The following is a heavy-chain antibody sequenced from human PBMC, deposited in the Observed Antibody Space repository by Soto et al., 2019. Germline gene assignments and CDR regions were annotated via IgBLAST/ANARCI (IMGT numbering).Heavy chain of an antibody. J-gene: IGHJ4*02. CDR1: GGSISSGTYY. D-gene: IGHD3-22*01. Sequence: LSLTCTVSGGSISSGTYYWSWIRQHPGKGLEWIGYIRNSGSTYYNPSLKSRATMSVDTSKSQFSLKLSSVTAADTAVYYCAREDRNYYDGSGFYHWGQGTLVTVPQ. V-gene: IGHV4-31*03. CDR3: AREDRNYYDGSGFYH. CDR2: IRNSGST.